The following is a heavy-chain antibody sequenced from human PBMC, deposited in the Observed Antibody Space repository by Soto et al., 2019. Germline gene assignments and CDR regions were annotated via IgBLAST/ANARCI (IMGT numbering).Heavy chain of an antibody. J-gene: IGHJ4*02. CDR2: ISGSGGST. CDR3: AKEKRDGYSSGWAVDY. V-gene: IGHV3-23*01. CDR1: GFTFSSYA. D-gene: IGHD6-19*01. Sequence: EVQLLESGGGLVQPGGSLRLSCAASGFTFSSYAMSWVRQAPGKGLEWVSAISGSGGSTYYADPVKGRFTISRDNSKNTLYLQMNSLRAEDTAVYYCAKEKRDGYSSGWAVDYWGQGTLVTVSS.